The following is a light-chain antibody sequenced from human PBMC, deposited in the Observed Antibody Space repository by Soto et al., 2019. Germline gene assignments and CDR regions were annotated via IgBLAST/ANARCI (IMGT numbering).Light chain of an antibody. CDR3: SSYRSSTTFV. CDR2: EVR. J-gene: IGLJ1*01. Sequence: QSVLTQPASVSGSPGQSITISCTGTSSDVGAYNYVSWYQQYPGRAPKVIIFEVRKRPSGVSTRFSGSKSGDTASLTTSGLQAEDEADYYCSSYRSSTTFVFGTGTKVTVL. CDR1: SSDVGAYNY. V-gene: IGLV2-14*01.